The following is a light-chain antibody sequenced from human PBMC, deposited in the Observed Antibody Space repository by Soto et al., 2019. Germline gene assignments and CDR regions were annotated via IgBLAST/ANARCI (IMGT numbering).Light chain of an antibody. V-gene: IGKV4-1*01. CDR1: QSVLYSSNNNNY. CDR2: WAS. Sequence: DIVMTQSPDSLAVSLGERAIINCKSSQSVLYSSNNNNYLAWYQQKPGQPPKLLIYWASTRESGVPDRFSGSGSGTDFTLTISSLQAEDVAVYYCQQYYSIPWTFGQGTKVEIK. J-gene: IGKJ1*01. CDR3: QQYYSIPWT.